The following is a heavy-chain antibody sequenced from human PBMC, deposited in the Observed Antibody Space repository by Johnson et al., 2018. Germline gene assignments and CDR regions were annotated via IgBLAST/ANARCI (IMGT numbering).Heavy chain of an antibody. CDR2: IKQDGREK. J-gene: IGHJ6*03. V-gene: IGHV3-7*01. Sequence: ERLVESGGGLVQPGGSLRLSCAASGFTFSSSWMSWVRQAPGKGLEWVANIKQDGREKDYVDAVKGRFTLPRANPKNSLYLQKNSLRAEDPAGYYCARREGYYDLWSGYYTPGSYYYYYMDVWGKGTTVTVSS. CDR3: ARREGYYDLWSGYYTPGSYYYYYMDV. CDR1: GFTFSSSW. D-gene: IGHD3-3*01.